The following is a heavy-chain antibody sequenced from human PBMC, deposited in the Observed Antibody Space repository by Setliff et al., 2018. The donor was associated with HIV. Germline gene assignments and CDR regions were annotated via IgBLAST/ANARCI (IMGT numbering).Heavy chain of an antibody. J-gene: IGHJ6*02. V-gene: IGHV1-46*01. Sequence: GASVKVSYKASGFTLTFYYMHWVRQAPGQGLEWVGMIKPNDGASTHAQNFQGRVTMTRDTSTSTVYMELSSLRSEDTAVYYCVREGHCVGVKCYSTDVWGQGTTVTVSS. CDR1: GFTLTFYY. CDR2: IKPNDGAS. D-gene: IGHD2-15*01. CDR3: VREGHCVGVKCYSTDV.